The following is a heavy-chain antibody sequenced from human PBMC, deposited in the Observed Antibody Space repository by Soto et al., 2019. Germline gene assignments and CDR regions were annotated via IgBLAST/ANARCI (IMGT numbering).Heavy chain of an antibody. J-gene: IGHJ4*02. CDR1: GGTFRSNA. D-gene: IGHD3-3*01. Sequence: QVQLVQSGAEVKKPGSSVKVSCKASGGTFRSNAISWVRQAPGQGLEGVGGILPIFGTANSAQKFQGSVTITAEESTSRAYMELSSLGSEDTAVYYCGSHPGVYVLRVLEWLVPFDYWGQGTLVTVSS. CDR2: ILPIFGTA. V-gene: IGHV1-69*12. CDR3: GSHPGVYVLRVLEWLVPFDY.